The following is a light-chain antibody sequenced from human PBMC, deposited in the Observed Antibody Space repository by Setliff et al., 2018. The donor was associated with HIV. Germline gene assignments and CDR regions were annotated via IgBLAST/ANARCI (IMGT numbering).Light chain of an antibody. J-gene: IGLJ1*01. CDR2: DVS. CDR1: SSDVGRYNY. V-gene: IGLV2-14*03. CDR3: CSYTSISTYV. Sequence: QSALTQPASVSGSPGQSIIIPCTGTSSDVGRYNYVSWYQQHPGKTPKLIIYDVSKWPSGVSNRFSASKSGNTASLTISGLQAEDEADYYCCSYTSISTYVFGTGTKVTVL.